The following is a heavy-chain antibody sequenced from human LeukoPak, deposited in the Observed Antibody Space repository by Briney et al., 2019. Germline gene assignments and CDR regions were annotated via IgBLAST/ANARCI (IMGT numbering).Heavy chain of an antibody. Sequence: PGGSLRLSCAASGFTFSSYGIHWVRQAPGKGLEWVAVIWYDGSKKYYADSVKGRFTISRDNSKNTLYLQMNSLRAGDTAVYYCARGHSSSWEAFDIWGQGTMVTVSS. CDR1: GFTFSSYG. V-gene: IGHV3-33*01. J-gene: IGHJ3*02. CDR3: ARGHSSSWEAFDI. D-gene: IGHD6-13*01. CDR2: IWYDGSKK.